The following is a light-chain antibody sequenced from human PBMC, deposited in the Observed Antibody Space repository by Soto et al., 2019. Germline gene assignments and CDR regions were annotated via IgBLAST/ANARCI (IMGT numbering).Light chain of an antibody. CDR3: SSYAGSNNWV. V-gene: IGLV2-8*01. CDR2: EVT. CDR1: SSDVGDYNY. Sequence: QSALTQPPSASGSLGQSVTISCTGTSSDVGDYNYVSWYQQHPGKAPKLLIYEVTERPSGVPDRFSGSKSGNTASLTVSGLQADDEADYYCSSYAGSNNWVFGGGTKLTVL. J-gene: IGLJ3*02.